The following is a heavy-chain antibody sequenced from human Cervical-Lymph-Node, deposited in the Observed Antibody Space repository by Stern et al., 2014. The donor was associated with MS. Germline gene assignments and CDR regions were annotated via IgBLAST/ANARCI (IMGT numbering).Heavy chain of an antibody. CDR3: ARDQGGKYYDSSGYYSDAFDI. Sequence: EVQLVQSGGGLVKPGGSLRLSCAASGFTFSSYSMNWVRQAPGKGLEWVSSISSRSSYISYADSVKGRFTISRDNAKNSLYLQMNSLRAEDTAVYYCARDQGGKYYDSSGYYSDAFDIWGQGTMVTVSS. CDR1: GFTFSSYS. J-gene: IGHJ3*02. CDR2: ISSRSSYI. D-gene: IGHD3-22*01. V-gene: IGHV3-21*01.